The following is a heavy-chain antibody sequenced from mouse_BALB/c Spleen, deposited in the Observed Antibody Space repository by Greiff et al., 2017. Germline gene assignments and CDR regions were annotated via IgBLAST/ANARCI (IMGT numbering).Heavy chain of an antibody. V-gene: IGHV14-3*02. Sequence: VQLQQSGAELVKPGASVKLSCTASGFNIKDTYMHWVKQRPEQGLEWIGRIDPANGNTKYDPKFQGKATITADTSSNTAYLQLSSLTSEDTAVYYCARKAPYGYYFDYWGQGTTLTVSS. CDR2: IDPANGNT. CDR1: GFNIKDTY. D-gene: IGHD1-1*02. CDR3: ARKAPYGYYFDY. J-gene: IGHJ2*01.